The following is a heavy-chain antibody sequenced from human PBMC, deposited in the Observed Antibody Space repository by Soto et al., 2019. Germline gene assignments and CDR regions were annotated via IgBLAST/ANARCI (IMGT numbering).Heavy chain of an antibody. Sequence: PGESLKISCKGSGYSFTSYWIGWVRQMPGKGLEWMGIIYPGDSDPRYSPSFQGQVTISADKSITTAYLQWSTLKASDTATYYCARGIGTSMIRGVIWDYWGQGTLVTVSS. V-gene: IGHV5-51*01. J-gene: IGHJ4*02. CDR3: ARGIGTSMIRGVIWDY. D-gene: IGHD3-10*01. CDR2: IYPGDSDP. CDR1: GYSFTSYW.